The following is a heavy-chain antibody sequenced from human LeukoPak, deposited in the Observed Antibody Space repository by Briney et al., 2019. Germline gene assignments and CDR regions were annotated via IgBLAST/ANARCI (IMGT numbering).Heavy chain of an antibody. CDR3: VREVGDGYSYGYIDY. V-gene: IGHV4-34*01. CDR1: SGSFSGYY. Sequence: SETLSLTCAVYSGSFSGYYWSWIRLPPGKGLEWIGEIKDGGITNYNPSLRSRVTISKDTSNNQLSLKLHSATAAGTAVYYCVREVGDGYSYGYIDYWGQGTLVTVSS. CDR2: IKDGGIT. J-gene: IGHJ4*02. D-gene: IGHD5-18*01.